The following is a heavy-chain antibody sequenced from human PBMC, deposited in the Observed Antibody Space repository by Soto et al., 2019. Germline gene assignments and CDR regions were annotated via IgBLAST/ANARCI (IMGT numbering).Heavy chain of an antibody. Sequence: PGGSLRLSCAASGFTFSSYILKWVRQVPGKGLEWVSSITSSRSYIYYADSVKGRFTISRDNAKNSLYLQMNSLRAEDTAVYYCARDKWEAVAAAYYYYGMDVWGQGTTVTDS. D-gene: IGHD1-26*01. CDR3: ARDKWEAVAAAYYYYGMDV. V-gene: IGHV3-21*01. CDR2: ITSSRSYI. CDR1: GFTFSSYI. J-gene: IGHJ6*02.